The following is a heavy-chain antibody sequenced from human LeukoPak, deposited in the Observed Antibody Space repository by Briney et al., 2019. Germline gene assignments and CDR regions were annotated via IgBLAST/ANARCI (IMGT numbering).Heavy chain of an antibody. CDR2: IIPLFGTA. V-gene: IGHV1-69*13. D-gene: IGHD3-22*01. J-gene: IGHJ4*02. Sequence: ASVKDSCKASGDTFSRYGISWVRQAPGQGLEWMGGIIPLFGTANYAQKFQGRVTIIADESTSTVYMELNSLRFEDTAVYYCAREWNYESSGYFFYYWGQGTLVTVSS. CDR1: GDTFSRYG. CDR3: AREWNYESSGYFFYY.